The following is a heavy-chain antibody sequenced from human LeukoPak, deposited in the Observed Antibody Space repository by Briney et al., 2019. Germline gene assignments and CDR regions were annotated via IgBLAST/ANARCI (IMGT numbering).Heavy chain of an antibody. D-gene: IGHD2-2*01. CDR2: IYRNADGGTT. J-gene: IGHJ6*02. V-gene: IGHV3-15*05. CDR3: TTDSYCSTTTCYASSNYYYGLDA. Sequence: SGGSLRLSCAASGFTFSNAWMTWVRQAPGKGPQWVGRIYRNADGGTTDYAAPVKGRFTISRDDSKNTLYLQMNSLKTEDTAVYYCTTDSYCSTTTCYASSNYYYGLDAWGQGTSVTVSS. CDR1: GFTFSNAW.